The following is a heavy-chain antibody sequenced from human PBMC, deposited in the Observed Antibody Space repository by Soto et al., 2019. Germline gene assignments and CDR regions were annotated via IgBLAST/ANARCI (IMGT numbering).Heavy chain of an antibody. Sequence: QVQLVQSGAEVKKPGASVKVSCKASGYTFTSYDINWVRQATGQGLTWMGWMKPNSGKPGYAQKFRGRVTMTRNTSISTAYMELSSLRSEDTAVYYCARGQLAAAGRGVDYWGQGTLVTVSS. D-gene: IGHD6-13*01. CDR2: MKPNSGKP. V-gene: IGHV1-8*01. CDR3: ARGQLAAAGRGVDY. J-gene: IGHJ4*02. CDR1: GYTFTSYD.